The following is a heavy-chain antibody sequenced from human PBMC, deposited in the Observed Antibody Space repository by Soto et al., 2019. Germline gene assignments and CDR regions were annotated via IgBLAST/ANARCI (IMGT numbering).Heavy chain of an antibody. Sequence: GESLKISCKGSGYSFTSYWIGWVRQMPGKGLEWMGIIYPGDSDTRYSPSFQGQVTISADKSISTAYLQWSSLKASDTAMYYCARIGQQLVRAYYYYGMDVWGQGTTVTSP. V-gene: IGHV5-51*01. D-gene: IGHD6-13*01. CDR3: ARIGQQLVRAYYYYGMDV. J-gene: IGHJ6*02. CDR1: GYSFTSYW. CDR2: IYPGDSDT.